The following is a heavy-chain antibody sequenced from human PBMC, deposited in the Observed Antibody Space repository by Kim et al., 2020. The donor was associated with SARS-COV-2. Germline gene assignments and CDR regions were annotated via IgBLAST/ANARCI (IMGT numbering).Heavy chain of an antibody. D-gene: IGHD3-22*01. V-gene: IGHV3-15*01. CDR2: IKSKTDGGTT. J-gene: IGHJ4*02. CDR3: TTDTVMIVVVAFDY. CDR1: GFTFSNAW. Sequence: GGSLRLSCAASGFTFSNAWMSWVRQAPGKGLEWVGRIKSKTDGGTTDYAAAVKGRFTISRDDSKNTLYLQMNSLKTEDTAVYYCTTDTVMIVVVAFDYWGQGTLVTVSS.